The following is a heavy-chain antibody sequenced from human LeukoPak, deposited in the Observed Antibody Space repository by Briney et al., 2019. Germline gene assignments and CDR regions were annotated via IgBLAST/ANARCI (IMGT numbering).Heavy chain of an antibody. CDR2: ITSSSYT. Sequence: PGGSLRLSCAASVFTFSDYYMSWVRQAPGEGLEWVSYITSSSYTNYSDSVKERFTISRDNAKNSLYLQMNSLRAEDTAIYYCARLVVVAATPGYFDYWGQGTLVTVSS. V-gene: IGHV3-11*06. CDR3: ARLVVVAATPGYFDY. CDR1: VFTFSDYY. J-gene: IGHJ4*02. D-gene: IGHD2-15*01.